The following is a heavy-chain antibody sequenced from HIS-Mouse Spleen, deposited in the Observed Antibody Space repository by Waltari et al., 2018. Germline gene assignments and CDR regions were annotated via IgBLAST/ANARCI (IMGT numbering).Heavy chain of an antibody. Sequence: EVQLLESGGGLVQPGGSLRLSCAASGFTFSSYAMSWVGQAPGKGLEWVSAISGSGGSTYYRDSVKGRFTISRDNSKNTLYLQMNSLRAEDTAVYYCAKRRTNWGAYFDYWGQGTLVTVSS. CDR3: AKRRTNWGAYFDY. CDR2: ISGSGGST. J-gene: IGHJ4*02. V-gene: IGHV3-23*01. D-gene: IGHD7-27*01. CDR1: GFTFSSYA.